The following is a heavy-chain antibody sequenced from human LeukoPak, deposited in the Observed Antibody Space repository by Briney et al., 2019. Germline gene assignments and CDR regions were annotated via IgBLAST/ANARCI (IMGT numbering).Heavy chain of an antibody. CDR1: GFTFSSYA. CDR3: ATTLDDYCSSTSCYLYYFDY. Sequence: GASLRLSCAASGFTFSSYAMSWVRQAPGKGLEWVSAISGSGGSTYYADSVKGRFTISRDNSKNTLYLQMNSLRAEDTAVYYCATTLDDYCSSTSCYLYYFDYWGQGTLVTVSS. D-gene: IGHD2-2*01. J-gene: IGHJ4*02. CDR2: ISGSGGST. V-gene: IGHV3-23*01.